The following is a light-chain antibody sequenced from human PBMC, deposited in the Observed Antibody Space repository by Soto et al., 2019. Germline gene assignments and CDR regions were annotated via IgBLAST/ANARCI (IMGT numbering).Light chain of an antibody. CDR1: QSISSW. CDR2: DAS. J-gene: IGKJ1*01. CDR3: QQYNSYWT. Sequence: DVEITQSPSTLSASVGDTVTITCRASQSISSWLAWYQQRPGKAPKLLIYDASSSESGVPSRLSGSGSGTEFTLTIRSLQPDDSATYYCQQYNSYWTFGQGTKVDIK. V-gene: IGKV1-5*01.